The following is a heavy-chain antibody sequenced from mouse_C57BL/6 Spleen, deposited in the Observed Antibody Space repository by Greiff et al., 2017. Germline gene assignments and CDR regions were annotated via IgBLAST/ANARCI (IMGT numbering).Heavy chain of an antibody. Sequence: QVQLQQSGAELVRPGASVTLSCKASGYTFTDYEMHWVKQTPVHGLEWIGAIDPETGGTAYNQKFKGKAILTADKSSSTAYMELRSLTSEDSAVYYCTTVYYGNYVFAYWGQGTLVTVSA. J-gene: IGHJ3*01. V-gene: IGHV1-15*01. D-gene: IGHD2-1*01. CDR1: GYTFTDYE. CDR3: TTVYYGNYVFAY. CDR2: IDPETGGT.